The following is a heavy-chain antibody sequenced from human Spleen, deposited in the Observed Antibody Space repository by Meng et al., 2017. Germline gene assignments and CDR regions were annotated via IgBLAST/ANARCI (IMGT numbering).Heavy chain of an antibody. Sequence: ASVKVSCKPSGYTFNTYWIHWLRQAPGQGLEWMGRINPFTDDTHYAQRFQDRVTMTSDTSVSTAYMELSSLRSEDTAMYYCARSTELGAFDIWGQGTMVTVSS. CDR1: GYTFNTYW. V-gene: IGHV1-2*06. D-gene: IGHD2/OR15-2a*01. CDR2: INPFTDDT. J-gene: IGHJ3*02. CDR3: ARSTELGAFDI.